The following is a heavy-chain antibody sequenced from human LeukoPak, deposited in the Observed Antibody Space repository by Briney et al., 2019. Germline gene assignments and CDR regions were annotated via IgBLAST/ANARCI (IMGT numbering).Heavy chain of an antibody. CDR3: AKDRDAWPTNFDS. CDR2: ISSSGGTT. V-gene: IGHV3-23*01. CDR1: GFTYSGYA. J-gene: IGHJ4*01. Sequence: PGNSLRLSCSASGFTYSGYAMQWVRQAPGKGLEWFSAISSSGGTTYYADSVKGRFIISRDNSKLMLDLQIYSLSADVPALFYRAKDRDAWPTNFDSWGQGSLVTASA. D-gene: IGHD5-24*01.